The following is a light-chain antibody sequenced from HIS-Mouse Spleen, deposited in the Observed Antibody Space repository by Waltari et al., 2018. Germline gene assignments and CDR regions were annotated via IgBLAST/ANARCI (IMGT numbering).Light chain of an antibody. CDR2: EGS. CDR1: SSDVGSYNL. V-gene: IGLV2-23*01. Sequence: QSALTQPASVSGSPGQSITISCTGTSSDVGSYNLVSWYQQHPGKAPKLMIYEGSKRPSGVSIRFAGSKSGNTASLTISGLPAEDEADYYCCSYAGSSTVFGGGPKLTVL. J-gene: IGLJ2*01. CDR3: CSYAGSSTV.